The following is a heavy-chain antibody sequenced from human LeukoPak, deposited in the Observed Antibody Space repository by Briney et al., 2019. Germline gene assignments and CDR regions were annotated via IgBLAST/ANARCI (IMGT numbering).Heavy chain of an antibody. D-gene: IGHD3-10*02. Sequence: GGSLRLSCAASGFPFSSYAMSWVRQAPGKGLEWVSTISNSDDSTYYADSVKGRFTISRDNAKNSLYLQMNSLRAEDTAVYYCAELGITMIGGVWGKGTTVTISS. CDR1: GFPFSSYA. V-gene: IGHV3-23*01. CDR3: AELGITMIGGV. CDR2: ISNSDDST. J-gene: IGHJ6*04.